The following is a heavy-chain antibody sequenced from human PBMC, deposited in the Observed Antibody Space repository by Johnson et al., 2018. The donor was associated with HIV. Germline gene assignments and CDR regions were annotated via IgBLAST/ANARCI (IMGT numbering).Heavy chain of an antibody. CDR1: GFTFSDYY. CDR3: ARGPVFDI. CDR2: IKQDGSEK. V-gene: IGHV3-7*01. J-gene: IGHJ3*02. Sequence: EMQLVESGGGVVQPGRSLRLSCAASGFTFSDYYMSWIRQAPGKGLEWVANIKQDGSEKYYVDSVKGRFTISRDNAKNSLYLQMNSLRAEDTAVYYCARGPVFDIWGQGTMVTVSS.